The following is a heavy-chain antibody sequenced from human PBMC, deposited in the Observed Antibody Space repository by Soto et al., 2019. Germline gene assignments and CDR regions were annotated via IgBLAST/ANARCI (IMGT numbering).Heavy chain of an antibody. J-gene: IGHJ4*02. D-gene: IGHD5-12*01. V-gene: IGHV4-30-4*08. CDR1: GGSVSSADWN. Sequence: QVQLQESGPGLVKPSQTLSHTCTVSGGSVSSADWNWSWIRQTPGKGLEWIGHIYEGGRTYSNPSLMSRATISLDTSTNLFSLNLKSVTAADTAVYYCTRGPSGDKVDFWGQGLLVTVSS. CDR2: IYEGGRT. CDR3: TRGPSGDKVDF.